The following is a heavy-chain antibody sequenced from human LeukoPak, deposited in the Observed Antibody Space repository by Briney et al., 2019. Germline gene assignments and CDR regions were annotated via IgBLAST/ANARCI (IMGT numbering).Heavy chain of an antibody. V-gene: IGHV3-53*01. CDR3: ARGHWGDAFDI. D-gene: IGHD3-16*01. J-gene: IGHJ3*02. CDR2: IYSGGST. CDR1: GFTFSSNY. Sequence: GGSLRLSCAASGFTFSSNYMSWVRQAPGKGLEWVSVIYSGGSTYYADSVKGRFTISRDNSKNTLYLQMNSLRAEDTAVYYCARGHWGDAFDIWGQGTMVTVSS.